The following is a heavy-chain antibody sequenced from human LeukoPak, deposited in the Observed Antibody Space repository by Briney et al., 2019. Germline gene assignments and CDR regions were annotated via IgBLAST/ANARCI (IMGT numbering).Heavy chain of an antibody. V-gene: IGHV4-30-4*07. CDR1: GGSISSGGYS. D-gene: IGHD3-22*01. Sequence: SETLSLTCAVSGGSISSGGYSWSWIRQPPGKGLEWIGYIYYSGSTYYNPSLKSRVTISVDTSKNQFSLKLSSVTAADTAVYYCAREGHYYDSRNAFDIWGQGTMVTVSS. CDR2: IYYSGST. J-gene: IGHJ3*02. CDR3: AREGHYYDSRNAFDI.